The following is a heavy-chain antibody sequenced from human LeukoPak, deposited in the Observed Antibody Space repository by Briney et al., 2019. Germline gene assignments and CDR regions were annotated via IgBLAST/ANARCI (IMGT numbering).Heavy chain of an antibody. V-gene: IGHV1-18*04. CDR2: ISAYNGNT. J-gene: IGHJ3*02. CDR1: GYTFTGYY. D-gene: IGHD1-20*01. Sequence: ASVKVSCKASGYTFTGYYMHWVRQAPGQGLEWMGWISAYNGNTNYAQKLQGRVTMTTDTSTSTAYMELRSLRSDDTAVYYCARGLSGIRAFDIWGQGTMVTVSS. CDR3: ARGLSGIRAFDI.